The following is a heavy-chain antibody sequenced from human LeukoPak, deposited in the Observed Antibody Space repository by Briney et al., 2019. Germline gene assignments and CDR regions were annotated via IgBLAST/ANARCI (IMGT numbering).Heavy chain of an antibody. V-gene: IGHV1-46*01. CDR3: AREEGSGKGLDY. CDR2: INPSGGST. D-gene: IGHD3-3*01. CDR1: GYTFTSYY. J-gene: IGHJ4*02. Sequence: ASVKVSCKASGYTFTSYYMHWVRQAPGQGLEWMGIINPSGGSTNYAQKFQRRVTMTRDTSTSTVYMELSSLRCEDTAVYYCAREEGSGKGLDYWGQGTLVTVSS.